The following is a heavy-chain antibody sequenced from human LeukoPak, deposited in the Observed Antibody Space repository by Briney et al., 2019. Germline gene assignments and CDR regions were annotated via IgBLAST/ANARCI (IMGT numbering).Heavy chain of an antibody. CDR1: GFTFDDYG. CDR3: ARGRYYYDSSNFDY. V-gene: IGHV3-20*04. J-gene: IGHJ4*02. CDR2: IHWNGGST. Sequence: GGSLRLSCAASGFTFDDYGMSWVRHAPGKGLEWVSGIHWNGGSTGYADSVKGRFTISRDNAKNSLYLQMNSLRAEDTALYYCARGRYYYDSSNFDYWGQGTLVTVSS. D-gene: IGHD3-22*01.